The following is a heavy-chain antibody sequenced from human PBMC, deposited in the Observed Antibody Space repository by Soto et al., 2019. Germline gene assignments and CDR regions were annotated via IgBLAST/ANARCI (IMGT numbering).Heavy chain of an antibody. CDR1: GFTFSDYY. J-gene: IGHJ3*02. D-gene: IGHD2-2*01. CDR2: ISSNSSYG. CDR3: ARVPPSMRDDAFDI. Sequence: GGSLRLSCAASGFTFSDYYMSWMRQAPGAGREWVSCISSNSSYGKSVDAVKVRFTIPREKAKNSLSLQMNSTRAEGTDVYDCARVPPSMRDDAFDIWFEGTMVT. V-gene: IGHV3-11*06.